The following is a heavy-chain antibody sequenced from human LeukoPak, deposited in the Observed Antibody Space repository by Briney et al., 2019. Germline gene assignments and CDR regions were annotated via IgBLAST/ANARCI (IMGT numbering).Heavy chain of an antibody. D-gene: IGHD6-13*01. CDR3: ARDVDSSSWYGDYYYGMDV. CDR1: GFTFSNAW. J-gene: IGHJ6*02. CDR2: ISSSSSYM. V-gene: IGHV3-21*01. Sequence: GGSLRLSCAASGFTFSNAWMNWVRQPPGKGLEWVSSISSSSSYMYYEDSVKSRFTISRDNAKNSLYLQMNSLRAEDTAVYYCARDVDSSSWYGDYYYGMDVWGQGTTVTVSS.